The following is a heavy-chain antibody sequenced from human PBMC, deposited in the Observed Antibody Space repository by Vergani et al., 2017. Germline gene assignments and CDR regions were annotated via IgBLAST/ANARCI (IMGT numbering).Heavy chain of an antibody. CDR2: INPSGGHT. CDR1: GYTFSNYY. J-gene: IGHJ4*02. CDR3: ARGDYGILTGYGD. D-gene: IGHD3-9*01. V-gene: IGHV1-46*03. Sequence: QVQVVQSGAEVKKSGASDKISCMTSGYTFSNYYMHLVRQAPGQGLEWMGIINPSGGHTNYAQKFQGRITMTRDTSTSTVYMEMSSLRSEDTAIYYCARGDYGILTGYGDWGQGTLVTVSA.